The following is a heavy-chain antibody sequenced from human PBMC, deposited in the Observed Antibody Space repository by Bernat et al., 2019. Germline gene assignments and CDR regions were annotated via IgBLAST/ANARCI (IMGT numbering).Heavy chain of an antibody. CDR3: ARDPGGWIAGTGTYYFGMDV. CDR1: GYTFSAYY. J-gene: IGHJ6*02. V-gene: IGHV1-2*04. CDR2: IDPNSGDI. D-gene: IGHD1-1*01. Sequence: QVQLVQSGAEVKKPGSSVKVSCKASGYTFSAYYIHWVRQAPGQGLEWMGWIDPNSGDINYAQKFQGWVTMTRDTGMSTVYLELSADDTAIYYCARDPGGWIAGTGTYYFGMDVWGQGTTVTVSS.